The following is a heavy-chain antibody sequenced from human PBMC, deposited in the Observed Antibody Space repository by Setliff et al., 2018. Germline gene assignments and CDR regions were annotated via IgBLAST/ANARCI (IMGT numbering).Heavy chain of an antibody. CDR2: ISFSSSTI. D-gene: IGHD3-3*01. CDR1: GFTFSTYN. CDR3: ASATLDCRDYNFWSGSCNNAFDI. J-gene: IGHJ3*02. Sequence: GGSLRLSCAASGFTFSTYNMNWVRQAPGKGLEWVSYISFSSSTIYYADSVKGRFTISRDNAKNSLYLQMNSLRAEDTAVYYCASATLDCRDYNFWSGSCNNAFDIWGQGTMVTVSS. V-gene: IGHV3-48*01.